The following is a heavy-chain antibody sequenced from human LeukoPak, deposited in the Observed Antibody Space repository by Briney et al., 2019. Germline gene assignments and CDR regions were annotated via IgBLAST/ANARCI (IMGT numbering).Heavy chain of an antibody. Sequence: SQTLSLTCTVSGGSISNGVYYWSWIRQHPGKGLEWIGYIYHSGSTYYSPSLKSRLTMSVDTSKNQFSLKLSSVTAADTAVYYCARDLGGGSFDFWGQGTLVTVSS. CDR3: ARDLGGGSFDF. J-gene: IGHJ4*02. CDR1: GGSISNGVYY. D-gene: IGHD2-15*01. V-gene: IGHV4-31*03. CDR2: IYHSGST.